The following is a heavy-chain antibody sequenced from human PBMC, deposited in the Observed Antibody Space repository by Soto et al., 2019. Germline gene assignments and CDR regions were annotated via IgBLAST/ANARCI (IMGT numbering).Heavy chain of an antibody. Sequence: GASVKVSCKASGYTFTNYAFSWVRQAPGQGLEWMGWISAYNGNTNYPQKLQGRVTMTTDTSTNTAYMELRSLRSDDTAVYYCARDLAAAGPFDCWGQGTLVTVS. V-gene: IGHV1-18*01. CDR1: GYTFTNYA. D-gene: IGHD6-13*01. J-gene: IGHJ4*02. CDR2: ISAYNGNT. CDR3: ARDLAAAGPFDC.